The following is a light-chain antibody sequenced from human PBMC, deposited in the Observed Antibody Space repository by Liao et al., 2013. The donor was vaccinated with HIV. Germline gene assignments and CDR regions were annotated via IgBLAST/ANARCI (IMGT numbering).Light chain of an antibody. CDR1: KLGDKY. CDR2: QDT. J-gene: IGLJ2*01. Sequence: SYELTQPPSVSVSPGQTASITCSGDKLGDKYASWYQQKPGQSPVLVIYQDTKRPSGIPERFSGSNSGNTATLTINGTQAMDEADYYCQAWDFSTVVFGGGTKLTVL. CDR3: QAWDFSTVV. V-gene: IGLV3-1*01.